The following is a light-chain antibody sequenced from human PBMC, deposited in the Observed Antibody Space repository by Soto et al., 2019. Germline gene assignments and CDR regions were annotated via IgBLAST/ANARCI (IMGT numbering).Light chain of an antibody. CDR3: QQYGSSPPYT. CDR1: HSVSSSY. CDR2: GAS. J-gene: IGKJ2*01. V-gene: IGKV3-20*01. Sequence: EIVLTQSPGTLSLSPGERATLSCRASHSVSSSYLAWYQQKPGQAPRLLIYGASSSATGIPDRFSGSGSGTDVTLTISRLEPEDVAVYYCQQYGSSPPYTFGQGTKLEIK.